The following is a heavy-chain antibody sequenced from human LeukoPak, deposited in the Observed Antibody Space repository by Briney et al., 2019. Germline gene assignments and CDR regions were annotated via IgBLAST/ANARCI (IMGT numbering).Heavy chain of an antibody. V-gene: IGHV1-46*01. CDR2: INPSGGST. Sequence: GASVKVSCKASGYTFTSYYMHWVRQAPGQGLEWMGIINPSGGSTSYAQKFQGRVTMARDTSTSTVYMELSSLRSEDTAVYYCASFRAGGAFDIWGQGTMVTVSS. D-gene: IGHD2-15*01. CDR1: GYTFTSYY. CDR3: ASFRAGGAFDI. J-gene: IGHJ3*02.